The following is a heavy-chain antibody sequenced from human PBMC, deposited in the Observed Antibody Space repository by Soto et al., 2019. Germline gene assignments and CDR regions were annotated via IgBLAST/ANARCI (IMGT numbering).Heavy chain of an antibody. V-gene: IGHV1-46*01. CDR1: GYTVTSSY. CDR3: ARGGGNYKYEAFDY. Sequence: ASVKVSCKASGYTVTSSYMHWVRQAPGQGLEWMGIINPSGGSTSYAQKFQGRVTVTGDTSTSTVYMELSSLRSEDTAVYYCARGGGNYKYEAFDYWGKGTLVTVSS. J-gene: IGHJ4*02. CDR2: INPSGGST. D-gene: IGHD3-10*01.